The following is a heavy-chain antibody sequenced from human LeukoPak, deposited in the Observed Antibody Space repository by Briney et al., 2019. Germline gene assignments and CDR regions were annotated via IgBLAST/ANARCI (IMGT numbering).Heavy chain of an antibody. V-gene: IGHV4-59*01. J-gene: IGHJ5*02. CDR1: GGSISSYY. CDR2: IYYSGST. CDR3: ARAGSTSRLDP. D-gene: IGHD2-2*01. Sequence: SETLSLTCTVSGGSISSYYWSWIRQPPGKGLEWIGYIYYSGSTNYNPSLKSRVIISGDTSRNQFSLKLSSVTAADTAVYYCARAGSTSRLDPWGQGTLVTVSS.